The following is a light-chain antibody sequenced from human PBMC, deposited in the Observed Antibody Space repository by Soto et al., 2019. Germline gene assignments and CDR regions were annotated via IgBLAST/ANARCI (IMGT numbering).Light chain of an antibody. V-gene: IGKV3-15*01. CDR1: QSVSSN. Sequence: EIVMTQSPATLSVSPGERATLSCRSSQSVSSNLAWYQQKPGQAPRLLIYGASTRATGIPARFSGSGSGTEFTLTISSLQSEDFAVYYCQQYTNWPPGVTFGGGTKVEIK. CDR3: QQYTNWPPGVT. CDR2: GAS. J-gene: IGKJ4*01.